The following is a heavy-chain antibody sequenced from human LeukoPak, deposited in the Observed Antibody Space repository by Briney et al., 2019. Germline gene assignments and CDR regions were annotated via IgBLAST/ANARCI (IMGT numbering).Heavy chain of an antibody. J-gene: IGHJ4*02. CDR2: IKQDGSEK. Sequence: GGSLRLSCAASGFTFTKYWMTWVREAPGKGLERVANIKQDGSEKFYVDSVKGRFTISRDNAKNSLDLQINSLGAEDTAVYYCARGLDCRSTSCYLDNWGQGTLVTVSS. CDR1: GFTFTKYW. D-gene: IGHD2-2*01. CDR3: ARGLDCRSTSCYLDN. V-gene: IGHV3-7*01.